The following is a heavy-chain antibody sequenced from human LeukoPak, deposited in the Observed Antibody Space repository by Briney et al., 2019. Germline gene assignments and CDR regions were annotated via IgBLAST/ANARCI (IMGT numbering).Heavy chain of an antibody. CDR2: IYTSGST. D-gene: IGHD3-3*01. CDR3: ARSPYYDFWSGYYSKEVFDY. CDR1: GGSISSYY. Sequence: SETLSLTCTVSGGSISSYYWSWIQQPAGKGLEWIGRIYTSGSTNYNPSLKSRVTMSVDTSKNQFSLKLSSVTAADTAVYYCARSPYYDFWSGYYSKEVFDYWGQGTLVTVSS. V-gene: IGHV4-4*07. J-gene: IGHJ4*02.